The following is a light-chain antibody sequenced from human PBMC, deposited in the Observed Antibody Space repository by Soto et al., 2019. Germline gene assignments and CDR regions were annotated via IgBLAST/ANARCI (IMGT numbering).Light chain of an antibody. V-gene: IGKV1-5*01. CDR2: DAS. Sequence: DIQMTQSPSTLSASVGDRVTITRRASQSMTNWLAWYQQKPGKAPKLLIYDASNLESGVPSRFSGSGSGTEFTLTISSLQPDDFETYYCQHYTTYSWTFGQGTRVEIK. CDR1: QSMTNW. J-gene: IGKJ1*01. CDR3: QHYTTYSWT.